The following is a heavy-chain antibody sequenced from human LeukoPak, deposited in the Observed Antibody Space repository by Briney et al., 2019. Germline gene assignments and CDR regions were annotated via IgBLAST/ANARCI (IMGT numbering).Heavy chain of an antibody. V-gene: IGHV3-7*01. CDR1: GFTFSNYW. CDR2: IKQDGSEK. Sequence: GGSLRLSCATSGFTFSNYWMSWVRQAPGKGLEWVANIKQDGSEKYYVDSVKGRFTISRENAKNSLYLQMNSLRVDDMAVYYCAREGQITTGYYYYMDVWGKGSTVTVYS. J-gene: IGHJ6*03. D-gene: IGHD3-16*01. CDR3: AREGQITTGYYYYMDV.